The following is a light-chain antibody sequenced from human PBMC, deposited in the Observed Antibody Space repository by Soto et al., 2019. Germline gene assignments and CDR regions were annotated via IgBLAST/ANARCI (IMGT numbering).Light chain of an antibody. CDR1: QGISIN. J-gene: IGKJ1*01. CDR3: QQYVTSSPRT. Sequence: EVVLTQSPATLSVSPGEGVTLSCRASQGISINLAWYQHKPGQAPRLLMYGISRRATGIPDRFSGSGSGTDFTLTITRLEPEDFAVYYCQQYVTSSPRTFGQGTKVDIK. CDR2: GIS. V-gene: IGKV3-20*01.